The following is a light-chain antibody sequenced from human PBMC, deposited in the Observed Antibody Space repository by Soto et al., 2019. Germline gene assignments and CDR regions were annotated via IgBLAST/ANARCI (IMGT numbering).Light chain of an antibody. Sequence: QPVLTQPPSASGTPGQRVTISCSGSSSNIGSNTVNWYQQLPGTAPKLLIYSNNQRPSGVPDRFSGSKSGTSASLAISGLQSEDEADYYCAAWDDSLFVVFGGGTQLTVL. V-gene: IGLV1-44*01. CDR2: SNN. J-gene: IGLJ2*01. CDR3: AAWDDSLFVV. CDR1: SSNIGSNT.